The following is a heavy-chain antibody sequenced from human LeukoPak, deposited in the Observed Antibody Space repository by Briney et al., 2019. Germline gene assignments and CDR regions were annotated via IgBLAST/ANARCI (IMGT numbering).Heavy chain of an antibody. V-gene: IGHV3-30-3*01. CDR3: ARERVSYFDY. Sequence: GGSLRLSCAASGFIFSDYAMSWVRQAPGKGLDWVAVISYDGSIKYYADSVKGRFTISRDNSKNTLYLQMNSLRAEDTAVYYCARERVSYFDYWGQGTLVTVSS. CDR2: ISYDGSIK. CDR1: GFIFSDYA. J-gene: IGHJ4*02. D-gene: IGHD5/OR15-5a*01.